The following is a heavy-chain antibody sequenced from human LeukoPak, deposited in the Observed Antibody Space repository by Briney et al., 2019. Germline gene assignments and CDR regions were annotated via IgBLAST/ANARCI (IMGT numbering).Heavy chain of an antibody. J-gene: IGHJ4*02. Sequence: PGGSLRLSCAASGFTFSSYAMSWVRQAPEKGLEWVSSFSGSGGSTYYADSVKGRFTISRDNSKNTLYLQMNSLRAEDTAVYYCARGPSGYHNTGGQGTLVTVSS. CDR1: GFTFSSYA. V-gene: IGHV3-23*01. CDR3: ARGPSGYHNT. D-gene: IGHD5-12*01. CDR2: FSGSGGST.